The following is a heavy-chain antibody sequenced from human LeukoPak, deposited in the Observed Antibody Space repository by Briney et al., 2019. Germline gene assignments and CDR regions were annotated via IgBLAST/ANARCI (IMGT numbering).Heavy chain of an antibody. CDR3: ARGNGYGYYYYYYMDV. D-gene: IGHD5-18*01. Sequence: SETLSLTCTVSGGSISSSSYYWGWIRQPPGKGLEWIGSIYYSGSTYYNPSLKSRVTISVDASKNQFSLKLSSVTAADTAVYYCARGNGYGYYYYYYMDVWGKGTTVTVSS. CDR2: IYYSGST. J-gene: IGHJ6*03. V-gene: IGHV4-39*07. CDR1: GGSISSSSYY.